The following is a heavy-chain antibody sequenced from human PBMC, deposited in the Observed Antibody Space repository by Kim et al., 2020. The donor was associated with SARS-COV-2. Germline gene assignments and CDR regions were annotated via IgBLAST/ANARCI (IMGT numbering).Heavy chain of an antibody. Sequence: HSGSTNYNPSLKSRVTISVDTSKNQFSLKLSSVTAADTAVYYCARGLRMDWGQGTLVTVSS. D-gene: IGHD2-8*01. V-gene: IGHV4-34*01. CDR2: HSGST. CDR3: ARGLRMD. J-gene: IGHJ4*02.